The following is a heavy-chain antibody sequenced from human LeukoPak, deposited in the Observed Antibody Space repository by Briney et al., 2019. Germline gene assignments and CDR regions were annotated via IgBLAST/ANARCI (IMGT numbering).Heavy chain of an antibody. Sequence: GGSLRLSCAASGFTFSDYYMSWIRQAPGKGLEWVSYISSSGSTIYYADSVKGRFTISRDNAKNSLYLQMNSLRAEDTAVYYCARGSEAAAAGTRLYYYYYMDVWGKGTTVTVSS. CDR3: ARGSEAAAAGTRLYYYYYMDV. CDR1: GFTFSDYY. CDR2: ISSSGSTI. D-gene: IGHD6-13*01. J-gene: IGHJ6*03. V-gene: IGHV3-11*01.